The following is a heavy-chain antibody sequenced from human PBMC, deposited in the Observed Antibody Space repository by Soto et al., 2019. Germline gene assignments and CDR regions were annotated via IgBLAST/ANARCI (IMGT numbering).Heavy chain of an antibody. Sequence: PSETLSLTCTVSGDSISNYYWAWIRQPPGKGLEWIGYVHSNGNTHHNPSLKSRVTISMDTSKNQFSLNLNSVTAADTAVYYCARHLRDTNGSWSQFDYWGKGTLVT. CDR3: ARHLRDTNGSWSQFDY. V-gene: IGHV4-59*08. D-gene: IGHD2-8*01. CDR1: GDSISNYY. J-gene: IGHJ4*02. CDR2: VHSNGNT.